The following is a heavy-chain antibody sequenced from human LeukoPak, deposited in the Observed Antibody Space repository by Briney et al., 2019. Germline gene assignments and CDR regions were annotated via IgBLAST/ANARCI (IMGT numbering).Heavy chain of an antibody. Sequence: SVKVSCKASGGTFSSYTISWVRQAPGQGLEWMGRIIPILGIANYAQKFQGRVTITADKSTSTAYMELSSLRSEDTAVYYCARAGPSGSSNDYWGQGTLVTDSS. V-gene: IGHV1-69*02. CDR2: IIPILGIA. CDR1: GGTFSSYT. CDR3: ARAGPSGSSNDY. J-gene: IGHJ4*02. D-gene: IGHD1-26*01.